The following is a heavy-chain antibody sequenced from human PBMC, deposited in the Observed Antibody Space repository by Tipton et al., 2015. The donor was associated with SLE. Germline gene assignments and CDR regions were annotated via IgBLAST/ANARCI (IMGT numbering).Heavy chain of an antibody. D-gene: IGHD2-15*01. CDR3: ASGGPRLGSDV. CDR2: IYYSGSA. J-gene: IGHJ6*02. V-gene: IGHV4-59*01. CDR1: GGSISSYY. Sequence: LRLSCTVSGGSISSYYWSWIRQPPGKGLEWIGYIYYSGSANYNPSLKSRVTISVDTSKNQFSLKLSSVTAADTAVYYCASGGPRLGSDVGGQG.